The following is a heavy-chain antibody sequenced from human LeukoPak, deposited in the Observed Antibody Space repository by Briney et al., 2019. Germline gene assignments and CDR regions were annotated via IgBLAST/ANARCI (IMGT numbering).Heavy chain of an antibody. D-gene: IGHD3-22*01. CDR1: GGSISSGGYY. CDR3: ASTPYYYDSSGYHGY. CDR2: IYYSGST. J-gene: IGHJ4*02. V-gene: IGHV4-31*03. Sequence: SETLSLTCTVSGGSISSGGYYWSWIRQHPGKGLEWIGYIYYSGSTYYNPSLKSRVTISVDTSKNQFSLKLSSVTAADTAVYYCASTPYYYDSSGYHGYWGQGTLVTVSS.